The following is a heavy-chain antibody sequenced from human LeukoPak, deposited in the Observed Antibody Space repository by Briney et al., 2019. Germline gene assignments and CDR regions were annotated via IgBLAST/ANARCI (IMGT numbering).Heavy chain of an antibody. V-gene: IGHV1-69*01. CDR3: ARNRRFLEWLPDMDV. CDR1: GYSFTSYW. J-gene: IGHJ6*03. D-gene: IGHD3-3*01. CDR2: IIPIFGTA. Sequence: KISCKGSGYSFTSYWIGWVRQMPGKGLEWMGGIIPIFGTANYAQKFQGRVTITADESTSTAYMELSSLRSEDTAVYYCARNRRFLEWLPDMDVWGKGTTVTVSS.